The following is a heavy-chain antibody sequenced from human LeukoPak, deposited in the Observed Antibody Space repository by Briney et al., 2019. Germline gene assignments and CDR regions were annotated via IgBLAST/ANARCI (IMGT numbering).Heavy chain of an antibody. J-gene: IGHJ4*02. Sequence: GGSLRLSCAASGFTFSDYYMSWIRQAPGKGLEWVSYISSSGSTIYYADSVKGRFTISRDNAKNSLYLQMNSLRAEDTAVYYCARPDYDFWSGYYTMEMDYWGQGTLVTVSS. V-gene: IGHV3-11*04. CDR3: ARPDYDFWSGYYTMEMDY. D-gene: IGHD3-3*01. CDR1: GFTFSDYY. CDR2: ISSSGSTI.